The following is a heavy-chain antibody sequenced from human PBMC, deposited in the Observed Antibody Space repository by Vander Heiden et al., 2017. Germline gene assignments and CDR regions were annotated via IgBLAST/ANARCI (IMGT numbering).Heavy chain of an antibody. J-gene: IGHJ4*02. D-gene: IGHD3-3*01. CDR3: AKGKDFWSGQQYYFDY. V-gene: IGHV3-9*01. Sequence: EVQLVESGGGLVQPGRSLRLSCAASGFTFADYAMHWVRQAPGKGLEWVSGISWNSGSIGYADSVKGRFTISRDNAKNSLYLQMNSLRAEDTALYYCAKGKDFWSGQQYYFDYWGQGTLVTVSS. CDR1: GFTFADYA. CDR2: ISWNSGSI.